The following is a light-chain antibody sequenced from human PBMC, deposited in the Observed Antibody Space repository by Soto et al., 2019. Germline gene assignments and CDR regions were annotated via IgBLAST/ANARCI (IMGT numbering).Light chain of an antibody. V-gene: IGKV1-12*01. J-gene: IGKJ1*01. CDR2: AAS. CDR1: QGISSW. CDR3: KQANSFPWT. Sequence: DIHMTQSRSSVSASVGDRVTITCRASQGISSWLARYQQKPGKAPKLLIYAASSLQSGVPSRFSGSGSGTDFTLTISSLQPEDFATYYCKQANSFPWTFGQGTKVDIK.